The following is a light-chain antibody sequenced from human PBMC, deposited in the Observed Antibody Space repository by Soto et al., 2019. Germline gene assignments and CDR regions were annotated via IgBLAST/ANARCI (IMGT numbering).Light chain of an antibody. CDR1: QGISSY. CDR3: QQLNSYPHT. J-gene: IGKJ1*01. V-gene: IGKV1-9*01. Sequence: IQLTQSPSSLSASVGDRVTITCRASQGISSYLAWYQQKPGKAPKLLIYAASNLQSGVPSRFSGSGSGTDFTLTISSLQPEDFATYYCQQLNSYPHTFGPGTKVEIK. CDR2: AAS.